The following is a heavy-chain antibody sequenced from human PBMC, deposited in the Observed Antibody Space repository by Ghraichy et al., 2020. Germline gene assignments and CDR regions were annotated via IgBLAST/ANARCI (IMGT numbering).Heavy chain of an antibody. Sequence: GGSLRLPCAASDFTVSSNYMTWVRQAPGKGLEWVSVIYGGDKKYYADSVKDRFTISRDNSKNTLFLQMNSLRAEDTAVYYCARATRGWFDPWGQGTLVTVSS. CDR1: DFTVSSNY. D-gene: IGHD2-2*01. CDR3: ARATRGWFDP. V-gene: IGHV3-53*01. CDR2: IYGGDKK. J-gene: IGHJ5*02.